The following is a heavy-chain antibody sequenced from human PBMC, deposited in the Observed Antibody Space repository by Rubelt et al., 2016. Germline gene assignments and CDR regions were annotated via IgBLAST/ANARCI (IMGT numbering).Heavy chain of an antibody. CDR1: GGSFSGYY. D-gene: IGHD6-13*01. CDR2: INHSGST. V-gene: IGHV4-34*01. Sequence: QVQLQQWGAGLLKPSETLSLTCAVYGGSFSGYYWSWIRQPPGKGLEWIGEINHSGSTNYNPSLKSRVTISVDTSKNQFSRKLSSVTAAATAVYYCARVRYSSSRHFDYWGQGTLVTVSS. CDR3: ARVRYSSSRHFDY. J-gene: IGHJ4*02.